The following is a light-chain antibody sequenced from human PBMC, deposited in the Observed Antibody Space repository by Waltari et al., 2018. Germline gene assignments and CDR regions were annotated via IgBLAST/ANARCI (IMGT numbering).Light chain of an antibody. CDR2: GGS. CDR1: QSVSSNY. J-gene: IGKJ4*01. V-gene: IGKV3-20*01. CDR3: QQYDISPPLT. Sequence: EVVLTNSPGTLSLSPGERATLSCRASQSVSSNYLAWYQKKPGQAPSLLIYGGSNRATGIPGRFSGSGSGTDFNITISRLEPEDFAVYYCQQYDISPPLTFGGGTKVEIK.